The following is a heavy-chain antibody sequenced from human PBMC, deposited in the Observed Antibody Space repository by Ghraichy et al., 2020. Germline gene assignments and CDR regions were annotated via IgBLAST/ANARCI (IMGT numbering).Heavy chain of an antibody. J-gene: IGHJ3*02. Sequence: GGSLRLSCAASGFTFSSYWMHWVRQAPGKGLVWVSRINSDGSSTSYADSVKGRFTISRDNAKNTLYLQMNSLRAEDTAVYYCARAFEGYYDSSGYIVDIWGQGTMVTVSS. CDR2: INSDGSST. V-gene: IGHV3-74*01. CDR1: GFTFSSYW. CDR3: ARAFEGYYDSSGYIVDI. D-gene: IGHD3-22*01.